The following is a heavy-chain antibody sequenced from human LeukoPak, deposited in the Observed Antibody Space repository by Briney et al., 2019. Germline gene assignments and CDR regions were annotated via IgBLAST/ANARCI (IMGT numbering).Heavy chain of an antibody. J-gene: IGHJ5*02. V-gene: IGHV1-46*01. CDR1: GYTFTSYY. CDR2: INPSGGST. CDR3: ARVSDYDFWSGSYYNWFDP. Sequence: ASVKVSCKASGYTFTSYYMHWVRQAPGQGLEWMGIINPSGGSTSYAQKFQGRVTITRNTSISTAYMELSSLRSEDTAVYYCARVSDYDFWSGSYYNWFDPWGQGTLVTVSS. D-gene: IGHD3-3*01.